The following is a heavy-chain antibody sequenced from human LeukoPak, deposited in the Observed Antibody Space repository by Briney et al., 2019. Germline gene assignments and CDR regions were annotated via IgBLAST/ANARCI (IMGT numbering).Heavy chain of an antibody. Sequence: GGSLRLSCAASGFTFSSYAMHWVRQSLGKGLEWVAVMSYDGFNKYYADSVKGRFTISRDNSKNTLYLQTNSLRAEDTAVYHCAKTKGYSYGYYFDYWGQGTLVTVSS. CDR1: GFTFSSYA. CDR3: AKTKGYSYGYYFDY. D-gene: IGHD5-18*01. CDR2: MSYDGFNK. V-gene: IGHV3-30*18. J-gene: IGHJ4*02.